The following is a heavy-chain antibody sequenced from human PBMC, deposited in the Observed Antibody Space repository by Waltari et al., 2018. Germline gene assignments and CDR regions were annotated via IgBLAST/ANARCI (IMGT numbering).Heavy chain of an antibody. J-gene: IGHJ4*02. CDR1: GYSFSSYG. CDR2: IRGHKGDT. D-gene: IGHD6-19*01. V-gene: IGHV1-18*01. CDR3: VRSAGLVGGWLYFDN. Sequence: QVQLVQSGIEIKESGASVKVACKTSGYSFSSYGITWVRQAPGQGLDWMGWIRGHKGDTNYAQNSQGRVTMTTDTSTTTAYMELRNLRSDDTAVYYCVRSAGLVGGWLYFDNWGQGTLVTVSS.